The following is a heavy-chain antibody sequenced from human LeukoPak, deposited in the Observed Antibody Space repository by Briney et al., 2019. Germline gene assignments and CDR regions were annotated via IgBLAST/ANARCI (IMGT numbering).Heavy chain of an antibody. CDR2: IQPDGSEQ. CDR3: ARRGVISYYIDY. Sequence: GGSLRLSCVASGFTFNGKWMSWVRQAPGKGLEWVGNIQPDGSEQYPVDSVKGRFTISRDNAKNSLYLQMNSLRAEDTAVYYCARRGVISYYIDYWGQGTLVTVSS. J-gene: IGHJ4*02. CDR1: GFTFNGKW. V-gene: IGHV3-7*01. D-gene: IGHD3-10*01.